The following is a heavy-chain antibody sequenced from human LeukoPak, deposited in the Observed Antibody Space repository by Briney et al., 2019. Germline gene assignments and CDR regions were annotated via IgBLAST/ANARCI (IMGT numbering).Heavy chain of an antibody. D-gene: IGHD6-13*01. CDR3: ARDEAAAGTFFDY. CDR2: ISAYSGNT. CDR1: GYTFTTYG. J-gene: IGHJ4*02. Sequence: GASVKVSCKASGYTFTTYGISWVRRAPGQGLEGMGWISAYSGNTNYAQKFQGRVTMTTDSSTSTVYMELRSLTSDDTAVYYCARDEAAAGTFFDYWGQGTLVTGSS. V-gene: IGHV1-18*01.